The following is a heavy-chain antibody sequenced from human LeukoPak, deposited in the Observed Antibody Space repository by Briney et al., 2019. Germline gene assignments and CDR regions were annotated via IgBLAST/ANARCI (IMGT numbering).Heavy chain of an antibody. D-gene: IGHD1-26*01. CDR3: ARHDMDVAGAGLDYFDY. V-gene: IGHV4-59*08. J-gene: IGHJ4*02. Sequence: SETLCLTSTVSRGSLRRYYWSWLPAPPRKGGECIWYIYYSGSTNNNPSLKSRVTMSVDTSKHQFSVKLSSVSTADTAVYYCARHDMDVAGAGLDYFDYCGQGTLVTVSS. CDR2: IYYSGST. CDR1: RGSLRRYY.